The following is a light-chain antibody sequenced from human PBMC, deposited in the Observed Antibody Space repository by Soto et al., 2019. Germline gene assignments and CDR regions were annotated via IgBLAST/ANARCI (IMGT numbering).Light chain of an antibody. CDR1: SSDGGGYNY. Sequence: QSALTQPASVSGSPGQSITISCTGTSSDGGGYNYVSWYQQHPGKAPKLMIYEVTNRPSGVSNHFSGSKSGNTASLTISGLQAEDEADYYCSSYTSSSAYVFGTGTKLTVL. CDR3: SSYTSSSAYV. J-gene: IGLJ1*01. V-gene: IGLV2-14*01. CDR2: EVT.